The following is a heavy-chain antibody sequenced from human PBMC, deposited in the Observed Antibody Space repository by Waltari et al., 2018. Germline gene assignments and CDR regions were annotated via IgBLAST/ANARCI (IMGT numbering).Heavy chain of an antibody. D-gene: IGHD6-13*01. CDR2: IKARTDGGTT. J-gene: IGHJ4*02. CDR1: GFTLDNAW. CDR3: TTTYSPGVAAAGTDY. Sequence: EVQLVESGGGLVMPGGSLKLSCAASGFTLDNAWMNCVRQAPGKGLEWVGRIKARTDGGTTDYAAPVIGRFTISRDDSKNTLFLQMNSLKTDDTAVYYCTTTYSPGVAAAGTDYWGQGTLVTVSS. V-gene: IGHV3-15*07.